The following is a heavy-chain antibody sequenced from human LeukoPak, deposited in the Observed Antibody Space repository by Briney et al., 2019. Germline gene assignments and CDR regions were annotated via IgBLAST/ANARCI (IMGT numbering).Heavy chain of an antibody. CDR2: MNPNSGNT. Sequence: GASVKVSCKASGYIFTNYDINWVRQATGQGLEWMGWMNPNSGNTGYAQKFQGRVTITRNTSISTAYMELSSLRSEDTAVYYCARGSSYYDILTGYYTWGQGTLVTVSS. J-gene: IGHJ4*02. CDR1: GYIFTNYD. D-gene: IGHD3-9*01. CDR3: ARGSSYYDILTGYYT. V-gene: IGHV1-8*03.